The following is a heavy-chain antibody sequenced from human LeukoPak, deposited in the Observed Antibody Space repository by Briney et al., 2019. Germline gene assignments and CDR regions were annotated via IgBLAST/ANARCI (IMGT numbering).Heavy chain of an antibody. V-gene: IGHV3-7*01. CDR2: IKADGSEK. CDR3: ARDRSYCGSIDCYSSPNYQYYVDV. J-gene: IGHJ6*03. Sequence: GGSLRLSCAASGSTFSAYWMTWVRQAPGKGLEWVANIKADGSEKYYVDSVKGRFTISRDNAKNSLYLQINSLRAEDTALYFCARDRSYCGSIDCYSSPNYQYYVDVWGKGTTVIVSS. D-gene: IGHD2-21*02. CDR1: GSTFSAYW.